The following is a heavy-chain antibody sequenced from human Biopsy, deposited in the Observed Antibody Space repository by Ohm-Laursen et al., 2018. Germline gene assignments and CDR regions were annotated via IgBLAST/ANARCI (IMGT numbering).Heavy chain of an antibody. CDR3: ARGSLKMDY. J-gene: IGHJ4*02. CDR1: GGSISSYY. CDR2: VYYSGST. V-gene: IGHV4-59*08. D-gene: IGHD3-10*01. Sequence: TLSLTWTVSGGSISSYYWTWIRQPPGKGLEWIGDVYYSGSTNRNPSLKSRVTILVDTSKNQFSLKLNSVTAADTAVYYCARGSLKMDYWGQGTLVTVSS.